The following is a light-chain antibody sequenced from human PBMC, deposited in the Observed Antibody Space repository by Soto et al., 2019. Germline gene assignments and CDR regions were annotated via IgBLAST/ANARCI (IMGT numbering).Light chain of an antibody. V-gene: IGKV2-30*01. Sequence: DVVMTQSPLSLPVTLGQPASISCRSSQSLVYSGRYTYLTWFQQRPGQSPRRLIYEVSNRDSGVPDRFSGSGSGTDFTLNISRVEAEEVGIYYCMQGTHWPATFGQGTKVEIK. CDR3: MQGTHWPAT. J-gene: IGKJ1*01. CDR2: EVS. CDR1: QSLVYSGRYTY.